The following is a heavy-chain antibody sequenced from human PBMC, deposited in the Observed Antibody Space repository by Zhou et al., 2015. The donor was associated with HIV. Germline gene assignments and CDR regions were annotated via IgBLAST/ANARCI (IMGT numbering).Heavy chain of an antibody. J-gene: IGHJ3*02. CDR3: ARVPYCSGSSCYSDLGAFDI. CDR1: GGTFSNYA. D-gene: IGHD2-15*01. V-gene: IGHV1-69*01. CDR2: IIPIFGTA. Sequence: QVQLVQSGAEVKKPGSSVKVSCKASGGTFSNYAITWVRQAPGQGLEWMGGIIPIFGTANYAQKFQGRVTITADESTSTAYMELSSLRSEDTAVYYCARVPYCSGSSCYSDLGAFDIWGQGTMVTVSS.